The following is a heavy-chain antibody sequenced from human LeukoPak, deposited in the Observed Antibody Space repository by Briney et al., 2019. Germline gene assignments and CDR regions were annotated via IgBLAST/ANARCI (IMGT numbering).Heavy chain of an antibody. J-gene: IGHJ5*02. D-gene: IGHD1-26*01. V-gene: IGHV3-74*01. CDR1: GFTFSSYW. CDR2: INSDGSST. Sequence: GGSLRLSCAASGFTFSSYWMHWVRQAPGKGLVWVSRINSDGSSTSYADSVKGRFTISRDNAKNSLYLQMNSLRAEDTAVYYCARASLEWELPQDWFDPWGQGTLVTVSS. CDR3: ARASLEWELPQDWFDP.